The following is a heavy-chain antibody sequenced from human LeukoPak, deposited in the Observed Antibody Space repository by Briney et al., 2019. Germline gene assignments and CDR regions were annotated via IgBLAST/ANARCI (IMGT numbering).Heavy chain of an antibody. CDR3: ARISAYGDYYFDY. Sequence: ESGPALVKPTQTLTLTCTFSGFSLITSGMCVSWIRQPPGKALEWLALIDWDDDKYYSTSLKTRLTISKDTFKNQVVLTMTNMNPVDTATYYCARISAYGDYYFDYWGQGTMVTVSS. V-gene: IGHV2-70*01. J-gene: IGHJ4*03. D-gene: IGHD4-17*01. CDR2: IDWDDDK. CDR1: GFSLITSGMC.